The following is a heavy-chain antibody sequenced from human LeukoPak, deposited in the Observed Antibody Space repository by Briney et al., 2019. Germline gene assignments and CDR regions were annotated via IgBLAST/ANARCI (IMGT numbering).Heavy chain of an antibody. CDR1: GFSFSSYA. CDR2: IPNDGSKT. D-gene: IGHD2-2*02. CDR3: AKVGWCSTSSCHRYYGMDL. V-gene: IGHV3-30-3*01. Sequence: GGSLRLSCAASGFSFSSYAMHWVRQAPGKGLEWVAAIPNDGSKTYYADSVKGRFTISRDNSKDTLYLQMNSLRVEDTAIYYCAKVGWCSTSSCHRYYGMDLWGQGTTVTVSS. J-gene: IGHJ6*02.